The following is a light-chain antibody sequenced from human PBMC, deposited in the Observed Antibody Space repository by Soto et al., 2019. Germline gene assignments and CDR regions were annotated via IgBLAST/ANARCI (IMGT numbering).Light chain of an antibody. CDR3: CSYAGSYV. Sequence: QSALTQPRSVSGSPGQSVTISCTGTSSDVGGYNYVSWYQQHPGQAPKLMIYDVSKRPSGVPDRFSGSKSGNTASLTISGLQAEDEADYCCCSYAGSYVFGTGTKVTVL. J-gene: IGLJ1*01. CDR1: SSDVGGYNY. CDR2: DVS. V-gene: IGLV2-11*01.